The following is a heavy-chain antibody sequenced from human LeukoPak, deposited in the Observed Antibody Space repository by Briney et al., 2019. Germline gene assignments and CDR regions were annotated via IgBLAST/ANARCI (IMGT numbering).Heavy chain of an antibody. Sequence: GRSLRLSCTASGFTFGDYAMSWVRQAPGKGLEWVGFIRSKAYGGTTEYAASVKGRFTISRDDSKSIAYLQMNSLKTEDTAVYYCTRINHYYDSSGYSYLDAFDIWGQGTMVTVSS. V-gene: IGHV3-49*04. CDR3: TRINHYYDSSGYSYLDAFDI. CDR1: GFTFGDYA. CDR2: IRSKAYGGTT. D-gene: IGHD3-22*01. J-gene: IGHJ3*02.